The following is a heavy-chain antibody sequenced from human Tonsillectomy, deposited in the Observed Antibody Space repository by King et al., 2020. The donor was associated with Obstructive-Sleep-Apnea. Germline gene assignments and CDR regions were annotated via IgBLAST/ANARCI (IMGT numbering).Heavy chain of an antibody. V-gene: IGHV1-18*01. Sequence: QLVQSGSEVKKPGASVKVSCKTSGYTFTSYGTSWVRQAPGQGLDWIGWISGYNVNTNNAQKFQDRVTMTTATSTSTAYMELRSLRSDNTAVYYCARDLVTAASSDWGQGTLVTVSS. CDR3: ARDLVTAASSD. CDR2: ISGYNVNT. CDR1: GYTFTSYG. D-gene: IGHD6-13*01. J-gene: IGHJ4*02.